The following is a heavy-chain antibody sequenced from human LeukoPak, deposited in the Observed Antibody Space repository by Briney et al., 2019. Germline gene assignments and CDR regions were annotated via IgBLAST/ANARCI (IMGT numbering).Heavy chain of an antibody. CDR1: GFTFSSYA. V-gene: IGHV3-23*01. CDR3: AKDHPSGYYGSGSYYNSPYYFDY. D-gene: IGHD3-10*01. CDR2: ISGSGGST. J-gene: IGHJ4*02. Sequence: GGSLRLSCAASGFTFSSYAMSWVRQAPGKGLEWVSAISGSGGSTYYADSVKGRFTISRDNSKNTLYLQMNSLRAEDTAVYYCAKDHPSGYYGSGSYYNSPYYFDYWGQGTLVTVSS.